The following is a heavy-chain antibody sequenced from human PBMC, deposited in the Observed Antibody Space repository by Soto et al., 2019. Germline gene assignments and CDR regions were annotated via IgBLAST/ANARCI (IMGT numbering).Heavy chain of an antibody. D-gene: IGHD3-10*01. J-gene: IGHJ4*02. CDR1: GFTFDDYA. Sequence: EVQLVESGGGLVQPGRSLRLSCAASGFTFDDYAMHWVRQAPGKGLEWVSGISWNSGSVGYADSVKGRFTISRDSAKNSLYLQMNGLRPQDTALYYCAKDVSASGSFFDYWGQGTLVTVSS. V-gene: IGHV3-9*01. CDR3: AKDVSASGSFFDY. CDR2: ISWNSGSV.